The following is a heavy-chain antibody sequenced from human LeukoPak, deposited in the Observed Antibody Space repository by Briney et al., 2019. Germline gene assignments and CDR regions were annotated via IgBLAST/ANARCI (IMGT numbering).Heavy chain of an antibody. J-gene: IGHJ4*02. Sequence: GGSLRLSCAASGFTFSDYYMSWIRQAPGKGLEWVSYISSRENTIYSADSVKGRFTISRDSAKNSLYLQMNSLRADDTAAYYCARVPRYGSGSYYSLDHWGQGTLVTVSS. CDR3: ARVPRYGSGSYYSLDH. V-gene: IGHV3-11*01. D-gene: IGHD3-10*01. CDR1: GFTFSDYY. CDR2: ISSRENTI.